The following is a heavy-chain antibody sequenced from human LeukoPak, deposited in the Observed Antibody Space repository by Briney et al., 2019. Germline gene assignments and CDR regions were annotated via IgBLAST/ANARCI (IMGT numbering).Heavy chain of an antibody. J-gene: IGHJ5*02. CDR1: GGSVSSSSYY. CDR2: ISYSGTN. D-gene: IGHD7-27*01. V-gene: IGHV4-39*01. Sequence: SETLSLTCTVSGGSVSSSSYYWGWIRQSPGKGLEWIGSISYSGTNYNNPPLKSRVSISIDTSKNQFSVKLTSVTAADTAMYYCASLGTLRSWGQGTLVTVSS. CDR3: ASLGTLRS.